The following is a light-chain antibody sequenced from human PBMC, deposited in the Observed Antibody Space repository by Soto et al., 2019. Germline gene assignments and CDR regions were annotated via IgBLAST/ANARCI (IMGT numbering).Light chain of an antibody. J-gene: IGKJ2*01. CDR1: QSVSSSY. CDR3: QQYGSSPPVT. CDR2: AAS. V-gene: IGKV3-20*01. Sequence: EIVLTQSPGTLSLSPGERVTLSCRASQSVSSSYLAWYQQKPGQAPRLLIYAASSRATGIPDRFSGSGSGTDFILTTSRLEPEDFAVYYCQQYGSSPPVTFGQGTKLEI.